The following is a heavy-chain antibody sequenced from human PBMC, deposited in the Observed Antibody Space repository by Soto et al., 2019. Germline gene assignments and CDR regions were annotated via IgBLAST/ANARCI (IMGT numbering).Heavy chain of an antibody. D-gene: IGHD3-3*01. J-gene: IGHJ6*02. V-gene: IGHV1-69*12. CDR3: ESELRFFTPAEYGMDV. CDR2: IIPIFGTA. Sequence: QVQLVQSGAEVKKPGSSVKVSCKASGGTFSSYAISWVRQAPGQGLEWMGGIIPIFGTANYAQKFQGRVTITADESTSTAYMELSNLRSEDTAVYYRESELRFFTPAEYGMDVWCQGTTVTVSS. CDR1: GGTFSSYA.